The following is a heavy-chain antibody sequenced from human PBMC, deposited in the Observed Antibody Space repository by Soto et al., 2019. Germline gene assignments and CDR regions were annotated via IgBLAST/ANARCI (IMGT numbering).Heavy chain of an antibody. CDR3: AADATAWQQMVPTDF. Sequence: ASVKVSCKASGFTFTSSAVQWVRQARGQRREGIGWIVVGGGYTNYAQRFQDRVTLNRDMSTATTYIELSRLTTEDTAIYYCAADATAWQQMVPTDFWGQGTLVTVSS. V-gene: IGHV1-58*01. J-gene: IGHJ4*02. CDR2: IVVGGGYT. D-gene: IGHD2-8*01. CDR1: GFTFTSSA.